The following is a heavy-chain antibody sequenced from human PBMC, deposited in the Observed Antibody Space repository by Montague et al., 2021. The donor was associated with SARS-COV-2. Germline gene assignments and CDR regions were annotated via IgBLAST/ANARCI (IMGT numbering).Heavy chain of an antibody. V-gene: IGHV4-59*01. CDR2: IHYSGSI. J-gene: IGHJ4*02. CDR3: ARSLDPSGTYYLPY. CDR1: GGSIGSYY. D-gene: IGHD3-10*01. Sequence: SETLSLTCSVSGGSIGSYYWSWLRKPPGKGLEWIGHIHYSGSITYSPSFKSRVTISIDTPKNQFSLKLSSVTAADTAVYYCARSLDPSGTYYLPYWGQGTLVTVSS.